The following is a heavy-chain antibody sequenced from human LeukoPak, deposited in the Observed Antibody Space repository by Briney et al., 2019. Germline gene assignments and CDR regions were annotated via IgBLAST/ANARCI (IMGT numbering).Heavy chain of an antibody. Sequence: TGGSLRLSCAASGFTFSSYGMHWVRQAPGKGLEWVAFIRYDGSNKYYADSVKGRFTISRDNSKNTLYLQMNSLRAEDTAVYYCANTRWLQPQYYFDYWGQGTLVTVSS. CDR1: GFTFSSYG. V-gene: IGHV3-30*02. J-gene: IGHJ4*02. CDR3: ANTRWLQPQYYFDY. CDR2: IRYDGSNK. D-gene: IGHD5-24*01.